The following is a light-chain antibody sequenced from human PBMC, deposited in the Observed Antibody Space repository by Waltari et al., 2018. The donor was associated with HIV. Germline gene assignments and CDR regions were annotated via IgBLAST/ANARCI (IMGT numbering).Light chain of an antibody. CDR2: EVN. Sequence: QSALTQPPSASGSPGQSVTISCTGTNSDIGAYNYVSWYQQHPGKAPKFMIYEVNRRPSGVPVRFSGSKSGNTASLTVSGLQAEDEADYYCSSYAGSNNWVFGGGTKLTVL. CDR1: NSDIGAYNY. J-gene: IGLJ3*02. V-gene: IGLV2-8*01. CDR3: SSYAGSNNWV.